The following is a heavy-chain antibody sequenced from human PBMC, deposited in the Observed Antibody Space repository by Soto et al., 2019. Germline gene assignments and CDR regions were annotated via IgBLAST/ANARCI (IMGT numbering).Heavy chain of an antibody. CDR2: IKQDGSEK. CDR1: GFTFSSYW. J-gene: IGHJ5*02. Sequence: EVQLVESGGGLVQPGGSLRLSCAASGFTFSSYWMSWVRQAPGKGLEWVANIKQDGSEKYYVDSVKGRFTISRDNAKNSLYLQINSLGAEDTAVYYCAREPESVVVPAAYNWFDPWGQGTLVTVTS. V-gene: IGHV3-7*01. CDR3: AREPESVVVPAAYNWFDP. D-gene: IGHD2-2*01.